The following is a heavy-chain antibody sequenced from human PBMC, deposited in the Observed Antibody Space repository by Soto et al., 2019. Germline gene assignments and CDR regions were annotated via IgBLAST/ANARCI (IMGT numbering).Heavy chain of an antibody. CDR2: ISDTGSSH. Sequence: GGSLRLSCVGSGFTFSSCGMHWVRQAPGKGLECVAVISDTGSSHYYAASVEGRFTISRENSKNTLSLHMDRLRVEDTAVYYCAKDRGGDCPDNGCYFGADYWGQGTPVTVSS. CDR3: AKDRGGDCPDNGCYFGADY. D-gene: IGHD2-2*01. V-gene: IGHV3-30*18. J-gene: IGHJ4*02. CDR1: GFTFSSCG.